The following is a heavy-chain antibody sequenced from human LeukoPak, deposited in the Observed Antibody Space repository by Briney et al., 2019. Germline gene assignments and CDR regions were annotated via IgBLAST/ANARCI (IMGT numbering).Heavy chain of an antibody. D-gene: IGHD3-10*01. J-gene: IGHJ4*02. V-gene: IGHV3-48*01. CDR2: ISSTSSTI. CDR1: GFTFSSYS. CDR3: ARVPYYYASGSYQYYFDF. Sequence: AGGSLRLSCAASGFTFSSYSMNWVRQAPGKGLEWVSSISSTSSTIYYADSVKGRFTISRDNAKNSLYLQMNSLRAEDTAVYYCARVPYYYASGSYQYYFDFWGQGTLVTVSS.